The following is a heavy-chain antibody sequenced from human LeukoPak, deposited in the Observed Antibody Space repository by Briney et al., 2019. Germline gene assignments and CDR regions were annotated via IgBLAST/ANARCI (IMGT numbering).Heavy chain of an antibody. CDR1: GGSVSSGSYY. V-gene: IGHV4-61*01. CDR2: IYCSGST. D-gene: IGHD5-18*01. Sequence: PSETLSLTCTVSGGSVSSGSYYWSWIRQPPGKGLEWIGYIYCSGSTNYNPSLKSRVTISVDTSKNQFSLKLSSVTAADTAVYYCASVDTAMVDAFDIWGQGTMVTVSS. CDR3: ASVDTAMVDAFDI. J-gene: IGHJ3*02.